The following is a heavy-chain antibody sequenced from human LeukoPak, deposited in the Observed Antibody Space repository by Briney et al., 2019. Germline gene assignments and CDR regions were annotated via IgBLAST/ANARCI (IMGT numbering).Heavy chain of an antibody. J-gene: IGHJ4*02. CDR2: IYYSGST. D-gene: IGHD1-20*01. CDR3: ARLGSNWNPEGFDY. V-gene: IGHV4-39*01. CDR1: GGSISSSHYF. Sequence: SETLSLTCTVSGGSISSSHYFWGWLRQPPGKGPEWIGSIYYSGSTYYNPSLKSRVTISVDTSKNQFSLKLSSVTAADTAVYCCARLGSNWNPEGFDYWGRGTLVTVSS.